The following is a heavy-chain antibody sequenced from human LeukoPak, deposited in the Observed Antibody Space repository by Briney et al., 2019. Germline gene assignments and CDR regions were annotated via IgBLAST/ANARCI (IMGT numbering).Heavy chain of an antibody. CDR2: FDPEDGET. CDR1: GYTLTELS. Sequence: GASVKVSCKVSGYTLTELSMHWVRQAPGKGLAWMGGFDPEDGETIYAQKFQGRVTMTEDTSTDTAYMELSSLRSEDTAVYYCATVVGNYDFWSGYRYNWFDPWGQGTLVTVSS. D-gene: IGHD3-3*01. J-gene: IGHJ5*02. CDR3: ATVVGNYDFWSGYRYNWFDP. V-gene: IGHV1-24*01.